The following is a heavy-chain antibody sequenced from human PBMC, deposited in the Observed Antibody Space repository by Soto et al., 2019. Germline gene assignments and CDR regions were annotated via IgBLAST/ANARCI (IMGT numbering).Heavy chain of an antibody. D-gene: IGHD3-10*01. Sequence: SETLSLTCGLYVGSFSAHYWTWIRLSPGKGLEWIGEINHSGSTNYNPSLKSRLTISVDMSKNQFSLRLGSMTAADTAVYSCTGGTNAIRGVTMSLDAFDIWGRGTVVTVS. V-gene: IGHV4-34*01. CDR1: VGSFSAHY. CDR2: INHSGST. CDR3: TGGTNAIRGVTMSLDAFDI. J-gene: IGHJ3*02.